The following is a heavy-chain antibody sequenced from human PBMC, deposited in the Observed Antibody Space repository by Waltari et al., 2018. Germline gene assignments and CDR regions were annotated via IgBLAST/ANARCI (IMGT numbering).Heavy chain of an antibody. Sequence: QVQLQESGPGLVKPSETLSLTCTVPGGSISSYYWSWIRQPPGKGLEWIGYIYYSGSTNYNPSLKSRVTISVDTSKNQFSLKLSSVTAADTAVYYCARVGFDGDYFDYWGQGTLVTVSS. D-gene: IGHD4-17*01. V-gene: IGHV4-59*01. CDR3: ARVGFDGDYFDY. CDR1: GGSISSYY. J-gene: IGHJ4*02. CDR2: IYYSGST.